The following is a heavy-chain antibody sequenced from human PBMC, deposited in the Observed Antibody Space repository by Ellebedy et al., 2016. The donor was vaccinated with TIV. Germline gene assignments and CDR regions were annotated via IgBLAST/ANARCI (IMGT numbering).Heavy chain of an antibody. CDR2: IIPIFGTA. Sequence: AASVKVSCKASGGTFSSYAISWVRQAPGQGLEWMGGIIPIFGTANYAQKFQGRVTITADESTSTAYMELSSLRSEDTAVYYCLYSSSSVGYYYYYGMDVWGQGTTVTVSS. CDR1: GGTFSSYA. J-gene: IGHJ6*02. V-gene: IGHV1-69*13. D-gene: IGHD6-6*01. CDR3: LYSSSSVGYYYYYGMDV.